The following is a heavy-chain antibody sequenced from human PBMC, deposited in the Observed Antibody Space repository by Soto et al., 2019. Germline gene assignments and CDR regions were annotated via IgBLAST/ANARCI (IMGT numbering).Heavy chain of an antibody. V-gene: IGHV3-9*01. J-gene: IGHJ4*02. CDR3: ARDVWSRASGPPDS. D-gene: IGHD3-10*01. CDR1: GFTFDDYA. Sequence: GGSLRLSCAASGFTFDDYAMHWVRQAPGKGLEWVTGISWNSDTIGYADSVKGRFTISRDNAKNSLYLQMNSLRAEDTAFYYCARDVWSRASGPPDSWGQGALVTVSS. CDR2: ISWNSDTI.